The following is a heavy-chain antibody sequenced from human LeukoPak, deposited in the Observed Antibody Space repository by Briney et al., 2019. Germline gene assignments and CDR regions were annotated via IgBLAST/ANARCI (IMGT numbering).Heavy chain of an antibody. J-gene: IGHJ4*02. CDR3: ARLHYDVLTGPFDY. CDR1: GITVSTNY. Sequence: PGGSLRLSCAASGITVSTNYMGWVRQAPGKGLEWVSIIYSGGATYYADSVKGRFTISRENSKNTLWLQMNSLRAEDTAVYYCARLHYDVLTGPFDYWGQGTLVTVSS. CDR2: IYSGGAT. V-gene: IGHV3-66*04. D-gene: IGHD3-9*01.